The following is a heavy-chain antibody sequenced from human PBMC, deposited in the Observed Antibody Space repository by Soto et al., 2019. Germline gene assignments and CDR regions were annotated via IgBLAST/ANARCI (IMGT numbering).Heavy chain of an antibody. D-gene: IGHD1-7*01. J-gene: IGHJ5*02. CDR3: ARAENWNYVGWFDP. V-gene: IGHV3-30-3*01. Sequence: PGGSLRLSCAASGFTFSSYAMHWVRQAPGKGLEWVAVISYDGSNKYYADSVKGRFTISRDNSKNTLYLQMNSLRAEDTAVYYCARAENWNYVGWFDPWGQGTLVTVSS. CDR2: ISYDGSNK. CDR1: GFTFSSYA.